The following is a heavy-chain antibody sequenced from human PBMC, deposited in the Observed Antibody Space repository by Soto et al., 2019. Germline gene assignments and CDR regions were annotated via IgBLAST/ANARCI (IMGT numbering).Heavy chain of an antibody. Sequence: QVQLQESGPGLVKPSGTLSLTCAVSGGSISSSNWWSWVRQPPGKGLEWIGEIYHSGSTNYNPSLKSRVTISVDTSKNQFSLKLSSVTDADTAVYYCAIARYGDYESVGWFDPWGQGTLVSVSS. D-gene: IGHD4-17*01. CDR1: GGSISSSNW. CDR3: AIARYGDYESVGWFDP. V-gene: IGHV4-4*02. CDR2: IYHSGST. J-gene: IGHJ5*02.